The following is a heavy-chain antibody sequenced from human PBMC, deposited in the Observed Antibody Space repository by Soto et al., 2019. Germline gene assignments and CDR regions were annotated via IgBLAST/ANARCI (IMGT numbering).Heavy chain of an antibody. CDR1: ASSVRSRRCY. J-gene: IGHJ3*02. V-gene: IGHV4-39*07. CDR3: ARARLRAVYAFDI. D-gene: IGHD5-12*01. Sequence: SVTMRLPGTFSASSVRSRRCYWSRLRQRPGRGLEWIGGIYYSGSTYYSPSLKSRLSISLDTSKNQFSLRLSSVTAADTAMYHCARARLRAVYAFDICGQGTMVTVS. CDR2: IYYSGST.